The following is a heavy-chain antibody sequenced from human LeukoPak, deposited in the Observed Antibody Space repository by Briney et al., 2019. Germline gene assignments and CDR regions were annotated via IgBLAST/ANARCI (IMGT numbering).Heavy chain of an antibody. D-gene: IGHD6-19*01. V-gene: IGHV3-23*01. CDR2: ISGSGGST. CDR1: GFTFSSYA. CDR3: AKVTSGWYRGGFDY. J-gene: IGHJ4*02. Sequence: GGSLRLSCAASGFTFSSYAMSWVRQAPGKGLEWVSAISGSGGSTYYADSVKGRFTIPRDNSKNTLYLQMNSLRAEDTAVYYCAKVTSGWYRGGFDYWGQGTLVTVSP.